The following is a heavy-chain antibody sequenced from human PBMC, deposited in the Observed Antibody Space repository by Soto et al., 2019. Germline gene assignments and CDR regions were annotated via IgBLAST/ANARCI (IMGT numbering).Heavy chain of an antibody. CDR3: TRLPGYCSGSSCYGPYTFDV. D-gene: IGHD2-2*01. CDR2: IDYSGNT. V-gene: IGHV4-39*01. Sequence: QLQLQESGPGLVKPSETLSLTCTVSGDSISSTNYYWGWIRQPPGKGLEWIGNIDYSGNTYYNPSLMSRVTISVDTSKNQFTLKLSSVTAADTAVYYCTRLPGYCSGSSCYGPYTFDVWGQGTMVTGSS. J-gene: IGHJ3*01. CDR1: GDSISSTNYY.